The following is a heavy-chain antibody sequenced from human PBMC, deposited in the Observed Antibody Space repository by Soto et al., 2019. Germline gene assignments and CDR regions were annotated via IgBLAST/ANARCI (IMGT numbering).Heavy chain of an antibody. D-gene: IGHD6-6*01. CDR3: AREWHLEYSTTYYYYGMDV. CDR1: GFTFSSYA. V-gene: IGHV3-30-3*01. Sequence: QVQLVESGGGVVQPGRSLRLSCAASGFTFSSYAMHWVRQAPGKGLEWVAVISYDGSNKYYADSVKGRFTISRDNSKNTLYLQMNSLRAEDTAVYYCAREWHLEYSTTYYYYGMDVWGQGTTVTVSS. J-gene: IGHJ6*02. CDR2: ISYDGSNK.